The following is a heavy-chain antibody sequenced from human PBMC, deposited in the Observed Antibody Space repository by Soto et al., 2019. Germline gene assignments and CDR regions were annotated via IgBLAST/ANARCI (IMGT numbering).Heavy chain of an antibody. V-gene: IGHV4-30-4*01. CDR2: IYYSGST. CDR3: AGDRESSYYGSGSYYNVGYYFDY. J-gene: IGHJ4*02. Sequence: SETLSLTCTVSGGSISSGDYYWSWIRQPPGKGLEWIGYIYYSGSTYYNPSLKSRVTISVDTSKNQFSLKLSSVTAADTAVYYCAGDRESSYYGSGSYYNVGYYFDYWGQGTLVTVSS. D-gene: IGHD3-10*01. CDR1: GGSISSGDYY.